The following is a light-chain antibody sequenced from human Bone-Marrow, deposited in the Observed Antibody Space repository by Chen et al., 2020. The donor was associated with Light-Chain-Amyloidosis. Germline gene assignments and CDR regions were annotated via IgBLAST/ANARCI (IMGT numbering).Light chain of an antibody. CDR1: SSDVGGDNH. J-gene: IGLJ1*01. V-gene: IGLV2-14*01. CDR2: EVT. Sequence: QSALTQPASVSGSPGQSITISCTGTSSDVGGDNHVSWYQQHPDKAPKLMIYEVTNRPSWVPDRFARSKSDNTASLTISGLQTEDEADYFGSSYTITNTLVFGSGTMVTVL. CDR3: SSYTITNTLV.